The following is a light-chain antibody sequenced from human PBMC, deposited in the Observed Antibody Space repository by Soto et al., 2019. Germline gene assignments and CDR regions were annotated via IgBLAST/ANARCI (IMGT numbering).Light chain of an antibody. V-gene: IGKV1-39*01. CDR3: QQTYSAPFT. CDR1: QTISRY. Sequence: DIQMTHSPSSLSASVGDRVTVTCRASQTISRYVNWYQQKPGQAPKLLIYAASSLQTGVPSRFGGSGSGTDFTLTISSLQPEDFATYYCQQTYSAPFTFGPGTKVDIK. CDR2: AAS. J-gene: IGKJ3*01.